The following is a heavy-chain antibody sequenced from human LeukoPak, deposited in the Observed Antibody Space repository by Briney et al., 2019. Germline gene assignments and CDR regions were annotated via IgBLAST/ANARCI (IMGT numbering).Heavy chain of an antibody. CDR2: ITTSSSTI. V-gene: IGHV3-48*02. Sequence: GGSLRLSCAASGFTFSDYSMNWVRQGPGKGLEWVSYITTSSSTIYYADSVKGRFTISRDNAKNSLYLQMNSLRDGDTAVYYCARGMRNFDYWGQGTLVTVSS. CDR3: ARGMRNFDY. CDR1: GFTFSDYS. J-gene: IGHJ4*02. D-gene: IGHD2-8*01.